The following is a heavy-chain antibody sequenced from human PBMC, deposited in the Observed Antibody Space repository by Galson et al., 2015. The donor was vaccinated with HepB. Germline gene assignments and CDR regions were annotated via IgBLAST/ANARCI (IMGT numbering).Heavy chain of an antibody. D-gene: IGHD3-10*01. V-gene: IGHV2-70*11. J-gene: IGHJ4*02. CDR2: IDWDDDK. CDR1: GFSLSTSGMC. Sequence: PALVKPTQTLTLTCTFSGFSLSTSGMCVSWIRQPPGKALEWLARIDWDDDKYYSTSLKTRLTISKDTSKNQVVLTMTNMDPVDTATYYCARSHEVEYYGSGSYFDYWGQGTLVTVSS. CDR3: ARSHEVEYYGSGSYFDY.